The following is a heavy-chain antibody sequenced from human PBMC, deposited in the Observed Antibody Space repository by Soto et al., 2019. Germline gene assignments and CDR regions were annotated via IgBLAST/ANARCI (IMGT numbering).Heavy chain of an antibody. CDR1: DFILSDAW. V-gene: IGHV3-15*07. CDR2: IKSKAHGGTT. Sequence: EVQLEESGGGLIKPGESLTLSCAASDFILSDAWMKWVRQAPGKGLEWVGRIKSKAHGGTTDYAAPLKGRFTILSDDSKNTLYLQMNSLPTEDAAMYYCASYRDSSGLRRYDYWGQGALVTVSS. CDR3: ASYRDSSGLRRYDY. J-gene: IGHJ4*02. D-gene: IGHD3-22*01.